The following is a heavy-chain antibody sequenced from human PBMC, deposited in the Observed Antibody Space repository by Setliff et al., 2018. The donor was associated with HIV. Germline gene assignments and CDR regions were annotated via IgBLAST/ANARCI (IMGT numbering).Heavy chain of an antibody. CDR3: ARDRWVWGGSDSAYYYYFMDV. CDR2: INPNNGDT. Sequence: ASVKVSCKASGYIFTGYYIHWVRQAPGQGLEWMGRINPNNGDTNSAQKFQGRVTMTRDTSISTAYMELSRLRSDDTAVYYCARDRWVWGGSDSAYYYYFMDVWGKGTTVTVSS. J-gene: IGHJ6*03. D-gene: IGHD7-27*01. CDR1: GYIFTGYY. V-gene: IGHV1-2*06.